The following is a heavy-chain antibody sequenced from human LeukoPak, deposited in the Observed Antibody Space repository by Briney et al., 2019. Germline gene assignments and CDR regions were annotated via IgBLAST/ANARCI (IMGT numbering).Heavy chain of an antibody. CDR3: ASQTSAKGFDY. V-gene: IGHV3-7*03. CDR1: GLTFSTYW. Sequence: GGSLRLSCAASGLTFSTYWMRCARQAPGKGLEWVANIKSGGSDKNFVDSVRGRFTISGDNAKNSLYLQMNCLRAGDPALYYCASQTSAKGFDYWGQGTLVTVSS. CDR2: IKSGGSDK. J-gene: IGHJ4*02. D-gene: IGHD2-2*01.